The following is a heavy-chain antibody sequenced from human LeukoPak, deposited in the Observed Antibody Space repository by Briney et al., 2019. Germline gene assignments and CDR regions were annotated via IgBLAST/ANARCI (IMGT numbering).Heavy chain of an antibody. CDR3: ARADILTGYYTEVLFDY. J-gene: IGHJ4*02. Sequence: SETLSLTCTVSGGSISSSSYYWGWIRQPPGKGLEWIGSIYHSGSTYYNPSLKSRVTISVDTSKNQFSLKLSSVTAADTAVYYCARADILTGYYTEVLFDYWGQGTLVTVSS. V-gene: IGHV4-39*01. CDR1: GGSISSSSYY. D-gene: IGHD3-9*01. CDR2: IYHSGST.